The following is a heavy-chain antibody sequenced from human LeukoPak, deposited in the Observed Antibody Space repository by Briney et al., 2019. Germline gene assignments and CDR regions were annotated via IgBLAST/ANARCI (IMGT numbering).Heavy chain of an antibody. V-gene: IGHV1-69*06. CDR3: ARAGDIVVVPATNLDAFDI. CDR1: GGTFSSYA. J-gene: IGHJ3*02. Sequence: PGSSVKVSCKASGGTFSSYAISWVRQAPGQGLEWMGGIIPIFGTANYAQKFQGGVTITADKSTSTAYMELSSLRSEDTAVYYCARAGDIVVVPATNLDAFDIWGQGTMVTVSS. CDR2: IIPIFGTA. D-gene: IGHD2-2*01.